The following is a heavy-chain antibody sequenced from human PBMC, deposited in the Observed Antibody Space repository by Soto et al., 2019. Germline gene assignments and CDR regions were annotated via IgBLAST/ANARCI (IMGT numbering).Heavy chain of an antibody. CDR1: GGSFSGYY. J-gene: IGHJ4*02. D-gene: IGHD6-19*01. V-gene: IGHV4-34*01. CDR3: ARGPGTKYSSGWYWDY. CDR2: INHSGST. Sequence: PSETLSLTCAVYGGSFSGYYWSWIRQPPGKGLEWIGEINHSGSTNYNPSLKSRVTISVDTSKNQFSLKLSSVTAADTAVYYCARGPGTKYSSGWYWDYWGQGTLVTVSS.